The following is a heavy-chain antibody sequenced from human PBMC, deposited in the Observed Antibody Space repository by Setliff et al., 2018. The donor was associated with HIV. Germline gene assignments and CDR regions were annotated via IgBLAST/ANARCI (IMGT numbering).Heavy chain of an antibody. CDR2: SIPMLSIA. D-gene: IGHD6-19*01. CDR1: GGTFSNYA. J-gene: IGHJ6*03. Sequence: VQVSCKASGGTFSNYAITWVRQAPGQGLELMGGSIPMLSIANYAQKFRGRVTLTADKSTSTAYMEMSSLRSEDTAVYYFAKGSFDISGWAHYYYYYMDVWGKATTVTVSS. V-gene: IGHV1-69*10. CDR3: AKGSFDISGWAHYYYYYMDV.